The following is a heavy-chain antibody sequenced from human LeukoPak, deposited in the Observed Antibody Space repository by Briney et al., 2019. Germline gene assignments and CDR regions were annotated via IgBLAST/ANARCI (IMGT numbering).Heavy chain of an antibody. CDR3: ARVAVAGPTGWFDP. D-gene: IGHD6-13*01. J-gene: IGHJ5*02. CDR1: GFTFSSYG. CDR2: ISYDGSNK. V-gene: IGHV3-30*03. Sequence: GSLRLSCAASGFTFSSYGMHWARQAPGKGLEWVAVISYDGSNKYYADSVKGRFTISRDNSKNTLYLQMNSLRAEDTAVYYCARVAVAGPTGWFDPWGQGTLVTVSS.